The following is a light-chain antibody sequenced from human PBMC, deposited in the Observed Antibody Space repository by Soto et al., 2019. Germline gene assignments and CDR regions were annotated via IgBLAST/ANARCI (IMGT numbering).Light chain of an antibody. V-gene: IGKV3-20*01. CDR3: QQYGRSPPEST. J-gene: IGKJ5*01. CDR2: GAS. CDR1: QIVSSSY. Sequence: RSPCSLSLSPGERATLSCRASQIVSSSYLAWYQQKPGQAPRLLIYGASSRATGIPDRFSGSGSGTDFTLTISRLEPEDFAVYYCQQYGRSPPESTFGQGTRLEI.